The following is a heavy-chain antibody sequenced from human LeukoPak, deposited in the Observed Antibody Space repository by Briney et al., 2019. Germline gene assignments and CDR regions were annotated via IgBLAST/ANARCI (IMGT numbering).Heavy chain of an antibody. J-gene: IGHJ5*02. CDR2: IKSKTNGSIR. D-gene: IGHD3/OR15-3a*01. CDR3: ARAGRDYNYGFWWFDP. Sequence: GGSLILSCVVSGLTFSSSWMHWVRQAPGKGLEGVSFIKSKTNGSIREYAATVKSKLTIARDDDKSVAYLQMNSLKTEDTAVYYCARAGRDYNYGFWWFDPWGQGTLVTVSS. V-gene: IGHV3-71*01. CDR1: GLTFSSSW.